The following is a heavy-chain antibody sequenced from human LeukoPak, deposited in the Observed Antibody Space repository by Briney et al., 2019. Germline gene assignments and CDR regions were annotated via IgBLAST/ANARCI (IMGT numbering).Heavy chain of an antibody. CDR1: GFTFSTYA. Sequence: GGSLRLSCAASGFTFSTYAMNCVRQAPRKGLEGVSTISGSGGSTYYADSVRGRFTISRDNSKNTLYLQMNSLRAEDTAVYYCAYGDYDCWGQGTLVTVSS. V-gene: IGHV3-23*01. CDR2: ISGSGGST. J-gene: IGHJ4*02. D-gene: IGHD4-17*01. CDR3: AYGDYDC.